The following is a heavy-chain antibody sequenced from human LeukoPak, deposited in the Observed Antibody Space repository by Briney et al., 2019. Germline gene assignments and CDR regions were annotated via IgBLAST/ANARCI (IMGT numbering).Heavy chain of an antibody. CDR2: INHSGST. V-gene: IGHV4-34*01. Sequence: SETLSLTCAVYGGSFSGYYWSWIRQPPGKGLEWIGEINHSGSTNYNPSLKSRVTISVDTSKNQFSLKLSSVTAADTAVYYCARGTQLEYFDYWGQGTLVTVSS. CDR1: GGSFSGYY. J-gene: IGHJ4*02. CDR3: ARGTQLEYFDY. D-gene: IGHD3-3*01.